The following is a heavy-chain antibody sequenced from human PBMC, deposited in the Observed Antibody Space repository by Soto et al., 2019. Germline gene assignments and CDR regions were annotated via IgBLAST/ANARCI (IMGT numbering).Heavy chain of an antibody. J-gene: IGHJ4*02. CDR3: AKGGYNYGFLFDC. CDR1: GFTFSNYW. Sequence: GGSLRLSCVISGFTFSNYWMTWVRQAPGKGLEWVAYIKPDRTEKYYVDSVKGRFTISRDNAKNSLYLQMNSLRAEDTAVYYCAKGGYNYGFLFDCWGQGTLVTVSS. D-gene: IGHD5-18*01. V-gene: IGHV3-7*01. CDR2: IKPDRTEK.